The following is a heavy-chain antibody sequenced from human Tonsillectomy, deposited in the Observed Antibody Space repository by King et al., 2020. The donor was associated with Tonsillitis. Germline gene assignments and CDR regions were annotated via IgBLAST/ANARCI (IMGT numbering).Heavy chain of an antibody. CDR1: GLPFSSFA. CDR3: AKESSGPHF. D-gene: IGHD3-22*01. V-gene: IGHV3-23*04. Sequence: VQLVESGGGLVQPGGSLRLSCAASGLPFSSFAMSGVRQAPGKGLEWVSTSSGSGDKTYYTDSVKVRFTISRDNSKNTRYLQMNSLSAEDTAVYYCAKESSGPHFWGQGTLVTVSS. J-gene: IGHJ4*02. CDR2: SSGSGDKT.